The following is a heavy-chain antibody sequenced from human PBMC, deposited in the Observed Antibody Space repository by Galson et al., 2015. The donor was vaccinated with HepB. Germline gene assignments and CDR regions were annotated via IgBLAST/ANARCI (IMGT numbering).Heavy chain of an antibody. V-gene: IGHV3-48*01. CDR2: ISSSSSTI. CDR1: GFTFSSYS. CDR3: ARVDYHYYGMDV. Sequence: SLRLSCAASGFTFSSYSMNWVRQAPGKGLEWVSYISSSSSTIYYTDSVKGRFTISRDNAKNSLYLQMNSLRAEDTAVYYCARVDYHYYGMDVWGQGTTVTVSS. J-gene: IGHJ6*02.